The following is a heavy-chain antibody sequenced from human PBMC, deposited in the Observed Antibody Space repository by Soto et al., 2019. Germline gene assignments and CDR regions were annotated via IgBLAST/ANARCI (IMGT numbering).Heavy chain of an antibody. V-gene: IGHV3-66*01. CDR3: ARARLRWFGESTPPYYFDY. J-gene: IGHJ4*02. D-gene: IGHD3-10*01. CDR2: IYSGGST. CDR1: GFTVSSNY. Sequence: GGSLRLSCAASGFTVSSNYMSWVRQAPGKGLEWVSVIYSGGSTYYADSVKGRFTISRDNSKNTLYLQMNSLRAEDTAVYYCARARLRWFGESTPPYYFDYWGQGTLVTVSS.